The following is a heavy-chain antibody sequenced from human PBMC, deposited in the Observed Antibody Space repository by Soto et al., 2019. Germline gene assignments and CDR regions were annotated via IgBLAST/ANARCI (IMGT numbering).Heavy chain of an antibody. V-gene: IGHV4-59*01. CDR1: GGSISGYY. J-gene: IGHJ4*02. CDR3: ARGSAYYYDSSAYYYPI. CDR2: IYYSGST. Sequence: ASETLSLTCTVSGGSISGYYWSWIRQPPGKGLEWIGYIYYSGSTNYNPSLKSRVTISLDTSKNKFSLKLSSVTAADTAVYYCARGSAYYYDSSAYYYPIWGQGALVTVSS. D-gene: IGHD3-22*01.